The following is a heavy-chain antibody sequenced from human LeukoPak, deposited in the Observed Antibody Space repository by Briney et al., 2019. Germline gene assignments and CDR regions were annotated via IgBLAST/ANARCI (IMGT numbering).Heavy chain of an antibody. CDR2: ISGSGGST. CDR3: AKDKGMYSTVTGLFDY. J-gene: IGHJ4*02. V-gene: IGHV3-23*01. D-gene: IGHD4-17*01. Sequence: GGSLRLSCAASGFTFSSYAMSWVRQAPGKGLEWVSAISGSGGSTYYADSVKGRFTISRDNSKNTLYLQMNSLRAEDTAVYYCAKDKGMYSTVTGLFDYWGQGTLVTVSS. CDR1: GFTFSSYA.